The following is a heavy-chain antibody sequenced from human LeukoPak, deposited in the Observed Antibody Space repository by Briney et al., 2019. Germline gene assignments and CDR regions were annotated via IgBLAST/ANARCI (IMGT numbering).Heavy chain of an antibody. Sequence: SETLSLTCTVSGGSISSYYWSWIRQPPGKGLEWIGYIHYSGSTNYNPSLKSRVTISVDTSKNQFSLKLSSVTAADTAVYYCARQRITGGYYDSSGYYYWGQGTLVTVSS. J-gene: IGHJ4*02. V-gene: IGHV4-59*01. D-gene: IGHD3-22*01. CDR3: ARQRITGGYYDSSGYYY. CDR2: IHYSGST. CDR1: GGSISSYY.